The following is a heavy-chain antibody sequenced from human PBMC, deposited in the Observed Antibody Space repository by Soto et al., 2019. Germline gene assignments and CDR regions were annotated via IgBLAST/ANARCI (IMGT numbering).Heavy chain of an antibody. CDR2: IKQDGSEK. CDR3: ARDLSSSTWPDFYYYYDMDV. V-gene: IGHV3-7*01. CDR1: GFTFSSYW. Sequence: EVQVVESGGGLVQPGGSLRLSCAASGFTFSSYWMTWVRQAPGKGLEWVANIKQDGSEKYYVDSVKGRFAISRDNAKNSLYLQMNSLRAEDTAVYYCARDLSSSTWPDFYYYYDMDVWGKGTTVTVSS. D-gene: IGHD6-13*01. J-gene: IGHJ6*03.